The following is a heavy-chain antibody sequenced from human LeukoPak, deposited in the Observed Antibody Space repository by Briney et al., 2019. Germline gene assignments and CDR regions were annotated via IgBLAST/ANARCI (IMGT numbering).Heavy chain of an antibody. D-gene: IGHD1-26*01. CDR1: GGSISSYY. J-gene: IGHJ6*02. CDR2: IYYSGST. CDR3: ARGGKRELPLGYYYHGMDV. Sequence: SETLSLTCTVSGGSISSYYWSWIRQPPGKGLEWIGYIYYSGSTNYNPSLKSRVTISVDTSKNQFSLKLSSVTAADTAVYYCARGGKRELPLGYYYHGMDVWGQGTTVPVSS. V-gene: IGHV4-59*01.